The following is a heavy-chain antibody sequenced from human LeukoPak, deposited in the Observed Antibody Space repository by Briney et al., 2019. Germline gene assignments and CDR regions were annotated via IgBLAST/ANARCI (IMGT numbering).Heavy chain of an antibody. CDR1: GFTFNNYA. CDR3: AKAEGYDILTGLDY. CDR2: ISAGGGVT. V-gene: IGHV3-23*01. D-gene: IGHD3-9*01. J-gene: IGHJ4*02. Sequence: GGSLRLSCAASGFTFNNYAMSWVRQAPGKGLEWVSAISAGGGVTYYADSVKGRFTISRDNSKKKVFLQMNSLIGDDTAVYYCAKAEGYDILTGLDYWGQGTLVTVSS.